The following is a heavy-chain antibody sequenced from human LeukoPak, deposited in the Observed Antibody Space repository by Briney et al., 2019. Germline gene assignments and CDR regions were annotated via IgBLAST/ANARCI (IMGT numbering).Heavy chain of an antibody. V-gene: IGHV3-64*01. CDR3: ARSRGSIAVAGTRIDY. CDR1: GFIFSNYS. D-gene: IGHD6-19*01. Sequence: SLRLSCTASGFIFSNYSIHWVRQAPGKGLEFVSAISRDGGSTYYGNSVKGRCTISRDNSENTVFLRMGSLRPEDMAVYYCARSRGSIAVAGTRIDYWGQGTLVTVSS. J-gene: IGHJ4*02. CDR2: ISRDGGST.